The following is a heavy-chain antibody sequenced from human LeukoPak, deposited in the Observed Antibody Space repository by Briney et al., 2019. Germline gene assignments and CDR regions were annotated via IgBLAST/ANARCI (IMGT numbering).Heavy chain of an antibody. CDR1: GGSINSHY. D-gene: IGHD6-19*01. Sequence: SETLPLTCTVSGGSINSHYWSWIRPSPGKGLEWIGDIYYSGNTKYNPSFKSRVTISVDTPKNDLSLRLTSVLAADTAIYYCVRRDNTGWNYFDCWGQGILVTVSS. CDR2: IYYSGNT. CDR3: VRRDNTGWNYFDC. V-gene: IGHV4-59*08. J-gene: IGHJ4*02.